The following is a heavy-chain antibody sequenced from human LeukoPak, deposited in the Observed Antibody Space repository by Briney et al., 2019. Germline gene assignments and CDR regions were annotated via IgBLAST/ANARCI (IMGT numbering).Heavy chain of an antibody. CDR2: ISGSGGST. CDR3: AKQAVVVPAGTYYFDY. CDR1: GFTFSSYA. Sequence: GGSLRLSCAASGFTFSSYAMSWVRQAPRKGLEWVSAISGSGGSTYYADSVKGRFTISRDNSKNTLYLQMNSLRAEDTAVYYCAKQAVVVPAGTYYFDYWGQGTLVTVSS. D-gene: IGHD2-2*01. V-gene: IGHV3-23*01. J-gene: IGHJ4*02.